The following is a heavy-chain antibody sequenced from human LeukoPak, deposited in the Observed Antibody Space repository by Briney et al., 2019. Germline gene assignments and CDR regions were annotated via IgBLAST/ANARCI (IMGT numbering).Heavy chain of an antibody. CDR2: IYHSGST. Sequence: PSGTLSLTCAVSGGSISSSNWWSWVRQPPGKGLEWIGEIYHSGSTNYNPSLKSRVTISVDKSKNQFSLKLSSVTAADTAVYYCARSCSSTSCYSSADWFDPWGQGTLVTVSP. V-gene: IGHV4-4*02. J-gene: IGHJ5*02. CDR1: GGSISSSNW. CDR3: ARSCSSTSCYSSADWFDP. D-gene: IGHD2-2*01.